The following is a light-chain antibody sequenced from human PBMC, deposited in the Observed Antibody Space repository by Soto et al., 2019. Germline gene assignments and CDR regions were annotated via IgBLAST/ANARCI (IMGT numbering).Light chain of an antibody. J-gene: IGKJ1*01. CDR1: QTISNW. V-gene: IGKV1-5*01. CDR3: QQYNSYST. CDR2: DAS. Sequence: DIQMTQSPSTLSASVGDRVTITCRASQTISNWLAWYQQKPGRAPKILIHDASSLQTGVPSRFSGSGCGAEFTLTISSLQADDFATYYCQQYNSYSTFGQGTKVEIK.